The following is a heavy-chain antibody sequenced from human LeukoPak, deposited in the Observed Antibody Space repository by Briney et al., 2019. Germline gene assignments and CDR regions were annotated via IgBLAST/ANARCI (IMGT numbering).Heavy chain of an antibody. CDR2: IYYIGST. Sequence: SETLSLTCTVSGGSISSFYWSWIRQPPGKGLEWIGYIYYIGSTNYNPSLKSRVTISVDTSKNQFSLNLSSVTAADTAMYYCARASGGDGSGSLWGQGTLVTVSS. V-gene: IGHV4-59*01. CDR1: GGSISSFY. D-gene: IGHD3-10*01. CDR3: ARASGGDGSGSL. J-gene: IGHJ4*02.